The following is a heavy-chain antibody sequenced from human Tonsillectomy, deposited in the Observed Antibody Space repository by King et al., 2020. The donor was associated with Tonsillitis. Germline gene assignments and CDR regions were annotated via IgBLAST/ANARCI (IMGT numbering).Heavy chain of an antibody. CDR2: IYSDGST. J-gene: IGHJ3*02. Sequence: VQLVESGGGLIQPGGSLRLSCAASGFTVRSNHMTWVRQAPGKGLECVSVIYSDGSTYYADSVQGRFTISRDSSKNTLYLQMNSLRADDTAVYYCARDSLWLDAFDIWGQGTKVTVSS. CDR3: ARDSLWLDAFDI. CDR1: GFTVRSNH. D-gene: IGHD5-12*01. V-gene: IGHV3-53*01.